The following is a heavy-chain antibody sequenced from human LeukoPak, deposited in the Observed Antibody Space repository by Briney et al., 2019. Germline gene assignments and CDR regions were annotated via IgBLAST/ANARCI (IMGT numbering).Heavy chain of an antibody. Sequence: SVKASCKASGGTFSSYAISWVRQAPGQGLEWMAGIIPIFGTANYAQKFQGRVTITTDESTSTAYMELSSLRSEDTAVYYCARVEWELQAAFDIWGQGTMVTVSS. V-gene: IGHV1-69*05. J-gene: IGHJ3*02. CDR2: IIPIFGTA. D-gene: IGHD1-26*01. CDR1: GGTFSSYA. CDR3: ARVEWELQAAFDI.